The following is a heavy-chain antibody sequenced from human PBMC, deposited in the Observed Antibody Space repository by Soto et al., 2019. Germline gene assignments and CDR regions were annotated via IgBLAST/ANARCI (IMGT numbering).Heavy chain of an antibody. D-gene: IGHD3-22*01. V-gene: IGHV1-69*04. CDR1: GGTINSYT. Sequence: GASVEVCCEESGGTINSYTMRWVRQDTGQGLEWMGRIIPILGIANYAQKFQGRVTITADTPTRTIYMELRSLRSDDTAVYYCARDLQFYFDSSGYRDVFDIWGQGTMVTVSS. CDR3: ARDLQFYFDSSGYRDVFDI. CDR2: IIPILGIA. J-gene: IGHJ3*02.